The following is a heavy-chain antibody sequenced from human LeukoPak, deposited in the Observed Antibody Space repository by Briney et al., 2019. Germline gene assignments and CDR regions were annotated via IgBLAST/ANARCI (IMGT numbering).Heavy chain of an antibody. CDR1: GYTFTSYS. CDR3: ATGRWLHLGGRAWGAFDI. V-gene: IGHV1-24*01. Sequence: GASVKVSCKASGYTFTSYSINWVRQAPGKGLEWMGGFDPEDGETIYAQKFQGRVTMTEDTSTDTAYMELSSLRSEDTAVYYCATGRWLHLGGRAWGAFDIWGQGTMVTVSS. J-gene: IGHJ3*02. CDR2: FDPEDGET. D-gene: IGHD5-24*01.